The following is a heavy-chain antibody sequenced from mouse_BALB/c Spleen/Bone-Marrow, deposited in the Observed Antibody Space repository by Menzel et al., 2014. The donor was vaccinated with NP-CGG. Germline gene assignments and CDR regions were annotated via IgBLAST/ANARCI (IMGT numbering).Heavy chain of an antibody. CDR1: GFSLTSYG. J-gene: IGHJ4*01. V-gene: IGHV2-2*02. Sequence: QVQLQQSGPGLVQPSQSLSIPCTVSGFSLTSYGVHWVRQSPGKGLEWLGVIWSGGSTDYNAPFISRLNISKDNSKSQVFFKMNSLQANDTAIYYCARNPIRRNAMDYWGQGTSVTVSS. CDR2: IWSGGST. CDR3: ARNPIRRNAMDY. D-gene: IGHD2-12*01.